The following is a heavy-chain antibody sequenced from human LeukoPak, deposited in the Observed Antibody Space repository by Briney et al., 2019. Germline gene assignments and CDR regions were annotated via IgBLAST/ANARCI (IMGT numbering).Heavy chain of an antibody. CDR3: ARSHGGSYYDY. J-gene: IGHJ4*02. CDR1: GGSISSYY. D-gene: IGHD1-26*01. CDR2: IYTSGST. Sequence: SETLSLTCTVSGGSISSYYWSWIRQPPGKGLEWIGYIYTSGSTNYNPSLKSRVPISVDTSKNQFSLKLSSVTAADTAVYYCARSHGGSYYDYWGQGTLVTVSS. V-gene: IGHV4-4*09.